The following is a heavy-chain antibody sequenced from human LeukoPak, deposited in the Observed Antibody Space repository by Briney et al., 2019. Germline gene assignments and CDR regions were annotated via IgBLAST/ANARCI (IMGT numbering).Heavy chain of an antibody. CDR2: INPNSGGT. J-gene: IGHJ3*01. Sequence: ASVKVSCKASGYTFTGYYMHWVRQAPGQGLEWMGWINPNSGGTNYAQKFQGRVTMTRDTSISTAYMELSRLRSDDTAVYYCARVDWNVAISALDAFDFWGQGTMVTVSS. D-gene: IGHD1-1*01. CDR3: ARVDWNVAISALDAFDF. CDR1: GYTFTGYY. V-gene: IGHV1-2*02.